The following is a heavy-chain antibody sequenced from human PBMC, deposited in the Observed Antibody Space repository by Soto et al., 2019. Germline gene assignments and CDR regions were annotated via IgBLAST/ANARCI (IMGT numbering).Heavy chain of an antibody. CDR2: IRYDGSNQ. V-gene: IGHV3-33*01. D-gene: IGHD1-26*01. Sequence: PGGSLRLSCAASGFTFSTYGMHWVRQAPGKGLEWVAGIRYDGSNQYYADSVKGQFTISRDNSKNTLYMQMDSLRAADTAVYYCARDFTAGATYSGPSYYAMDVWGQGTTVTVSS. J-gene: IGHJ6*02. CDR3: ARDFTAGATYSGPSYYAMDV. CDR1: GFTFSTYG.